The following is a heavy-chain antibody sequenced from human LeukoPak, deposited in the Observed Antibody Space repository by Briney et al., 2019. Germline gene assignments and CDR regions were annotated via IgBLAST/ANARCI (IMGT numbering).Heavy chain of an antibody. Sequence: NSSETLSLTCTVSGGSISSSPYYWGWIRQPPGKGLEWIGNIYYSGSTYYNPSLKTRVTISVDTSKNQFSLKLISVTAADTAVYYCARHASVDGNWPRPLDYWGQGSLVTVSS. CDR2: IYYSGST. CDR3: ARHASVDGNWPRPLDY. D-gene: IGHD6-19*01. V-gene: IGHV4-39*01. J-gene: IGHJ4*02. CDR1: GGSISSSPYY.